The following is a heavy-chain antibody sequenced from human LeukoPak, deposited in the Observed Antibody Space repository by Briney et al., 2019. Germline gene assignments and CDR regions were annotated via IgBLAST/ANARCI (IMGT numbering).Heavy chain of an antibody. CDR1: GGSFSGYY. D-gene: IGHD1-14*01. V-gene: IGHV4-34*01. Sequence: SETLSLTCAVYGGSFSGYYWSWIRQSPGKGLEWIGEINHSGSTNYNPSLKSRVTISVDTSKNQFSLKLSSVTAADTAVYYCARGRRTFRWFDPWGQGTLVTVSS. CDR3: ARGRRTFRWFDP. CDR2: INHSGST. J-gene: IGHJ5*02.